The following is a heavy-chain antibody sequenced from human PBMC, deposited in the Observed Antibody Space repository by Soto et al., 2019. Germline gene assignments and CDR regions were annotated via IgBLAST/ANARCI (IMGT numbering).Heavy chain of an antibody. J-gene: IGHJ4*02. V-gene: IGHV4-59*01. Sequence: PSETLSLTCTVSGGSISSYYWSWIRQPPGKGLEWIGYIYYSGSTNYNPPLKSRVTISVDTSKNQFSLKLSSVTAADTAVYYCARGNGPPPDSDYSGSYPFDYWGQGTLVTVS. CDR3: ARGNGPPPDSDYSGSYPFDY. CDR2: IYYSGST. D-gene: IGHD1-26*01. CDR1: GGSISSYY.